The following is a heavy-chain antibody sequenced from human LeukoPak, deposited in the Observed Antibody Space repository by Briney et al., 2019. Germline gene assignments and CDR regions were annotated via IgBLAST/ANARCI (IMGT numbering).Heavy chain of an antibody. V-gene: IGHV4-59*01. CDR1: GGSSSSYY. D-gene: IGHD3-22*01. J-gene: IGHJ3*02. CDR3: ARLLDYDNSGDPDTLDM. Sequence: SETLSLTCTVSGGSSSSYYWSWVRKSPGKGLEWIASMNYSGRTKHNPSLQSRVTISLDTSKNHLSLQLRSVTAADTAMYYCARLLDYDNSGDPDTLDMWGQGTMVTVSS. CDR2: MNYSGRT.